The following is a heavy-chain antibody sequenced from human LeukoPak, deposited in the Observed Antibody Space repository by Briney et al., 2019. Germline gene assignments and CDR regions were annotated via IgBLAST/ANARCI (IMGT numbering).Heavy chain of an antibody. J-gene: IGHJ4*02. D-gene: IGHD4/OR15-4a*01. CDR1: GFTVSSNS. CDR2: ISSSSSYI. CDR3: ARRAGAYSHPYDY. V-gene: IGHV3-21*04. Sequence: GGSLRLSCTVSGFTVSSNSMSWVRQAPGRGLEWVSSISSSSSYIYYADSVKGRFTISRDNSKNTLYLQMNSLRAEDTAVYYCARRAGAYSHPYDYWGQGTLVTVSS.